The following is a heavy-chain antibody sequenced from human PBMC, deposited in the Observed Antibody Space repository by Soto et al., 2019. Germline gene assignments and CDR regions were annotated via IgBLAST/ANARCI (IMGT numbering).Heavy chain of an antibody. J-gene: IGHJ1*01. Sequence: PGGSLRLSCAASGLTFSSYSMNWVRQAPGKGLEWVSSISSSSSYIYYADSVKGRFTISRDNAKNSLYLQMNSLRAEDTAVFFFARDETYCSSTSCYSFQHCGQGTLVTVSS. CDR1: GLTFSSYS. V-gene: IGHV3-21*01. CDR3: ARDETYCSSTSCYSFQH. CDR2: ISSSSSYI. D-gene: IGHD2-2*02.